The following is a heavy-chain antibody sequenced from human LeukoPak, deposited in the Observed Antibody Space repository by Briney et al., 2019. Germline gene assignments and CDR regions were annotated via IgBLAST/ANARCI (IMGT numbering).Heavy chain of an antibody. CDR2: INPNVGGT. Sequence: ASVKVSCKASGYTFTDYYMHWVRQAPGQGLEWMGWINPNVGGTNYAQRFQGRVTMTRDTSISTAYMELSRLRSDDTAVYYCARVCHWDIDNTRGDPVDYWGQGTLVTVSS. D-gene: IGHD2-15*01. V-gene: IGHV1-2*02. CDR3: ARVCHWDIDNTRGDPVDY. J-gene: IGHJ4*02. CDR1: GYTFTDYY.